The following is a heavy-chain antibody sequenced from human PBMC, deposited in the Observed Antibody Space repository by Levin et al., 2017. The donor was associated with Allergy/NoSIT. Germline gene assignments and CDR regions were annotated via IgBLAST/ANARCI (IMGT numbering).Heavy chain of an antibody. D-gene: IGHD6-25*01. CDR3: ARAGAAARRNYYFDY. CDR1: GFTFSDYY. J-gene: IGHJ4*02. CDR2: ISGSGATI. V-gene: IGHV3-11*01. Sequence: LSLTCAASGFTFSDYYMTWIRQAPGKGLEWISYISGSGATIYYADSVKGRFTVSRDNAKNSLYLQMNSPRAEDSALYYCARAGAAARRNYYFDYCGQGTLVTVSS.